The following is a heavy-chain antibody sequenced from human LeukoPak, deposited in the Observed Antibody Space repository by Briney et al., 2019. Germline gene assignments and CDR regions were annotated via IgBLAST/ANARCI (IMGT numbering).Heavy chain of an antibody. CDR3: ARRSAVAGTLDY. CDR2: IKSDGRTT. J-gene: IGHJ4*02. D-gene: IGHD6-19*01. V-gene: IGHV3-74*01. Sequence: QAGGSLRLSCAASGFTFSNYWMHWVRQAPGKWLVWVSRIKSDGRTTSYADSVKGRFTISRDNAKNTLYLQLSSLRAEDTAVYYCARRSAVAGTLDYWGQGTLVTVSS. CDR1: GFTFSNYW.